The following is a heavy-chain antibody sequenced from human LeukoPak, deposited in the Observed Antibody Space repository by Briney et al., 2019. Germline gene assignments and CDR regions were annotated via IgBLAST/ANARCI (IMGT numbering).Heavy chain of an antibody. CDR1: GFTFSSYA. Sequence: PGGSLRLSCAASGFTFSSYAMSWVRQAPGKGLEWVSAISGSGGSTYYADSVKGRFTISRDNSKNTLYLQMNSLRAEDTAVYYCAKVPYYYDSSGYLRYFDYWGQGTLVTVSS. D-gene: IGHD3-22*01. J-gene: IGHJ4*02. CDR2: ISGSGGST. V-gene: IGHV3-23*01. CDR3: AKVPYYYDSSGYLRYFDY.